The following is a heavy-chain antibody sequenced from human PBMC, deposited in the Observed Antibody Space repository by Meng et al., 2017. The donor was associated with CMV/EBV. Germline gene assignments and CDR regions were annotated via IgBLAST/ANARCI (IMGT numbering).Heavy chain of an antibody. Sequence: GGSLRLSCAASGFTFSSYSMNWVRQAPGKGLEWVSSISSSSSYIYYADSVKGRFTISRDNAKNSLYLQMNSLGAEDTAVYYCARDFSYSNSADYYYYGMDVWGQGTTVTVSS. CDR1: GFTFSSYS. CDR2: ISSSSSYI. CDR3: ARDFSYSNSADYYYYGMDV. D-gene: IGHD4-11*01. J-gene: IGHJ6*02. V-gene: IGHV3-21*01.